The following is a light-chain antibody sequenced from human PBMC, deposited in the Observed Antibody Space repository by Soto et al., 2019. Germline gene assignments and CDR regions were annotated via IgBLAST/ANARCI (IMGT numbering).Light chain of an antibody. CDR1: SSDVGSYNL. V-gene: IGLV2-14*02. Sequence: QSALTQPASVYGSPGQSITISCTGTSSDVGSYNLVSWYQQHPGKAPKLMIYEGSKRPSGVSNRFSGSKSGDTASLTISGVQAEDEADYYCSSYASSTTPYVFGTGTKVTVL. CDR3: SSYASSTTPYV. CDR2: EGS. J-gene: IGLJ1*01.